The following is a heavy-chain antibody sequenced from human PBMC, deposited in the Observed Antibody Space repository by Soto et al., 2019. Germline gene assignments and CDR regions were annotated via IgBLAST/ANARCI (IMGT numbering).Heavy chain of an antibody. CDR3: ARQKWEQPKWFDP. V-gene: IGHV4-39*01. CDR2: IYYSGTT. CDR1: GGSISSTFYY. J-gene: IGHJ5*02. Sequence: QLQLQESGPGLVKPSETLSLTCSLSGGSISSTFYYWGWIRQPPGKGLEWIGRIYYSGTTFYNASLKGRVNISVDTSKNQFALRLTSVTATDTAVYFCARQKWEQPKWFDPWGQGTLVTVSS. D-gene: IGHD1-26*01.